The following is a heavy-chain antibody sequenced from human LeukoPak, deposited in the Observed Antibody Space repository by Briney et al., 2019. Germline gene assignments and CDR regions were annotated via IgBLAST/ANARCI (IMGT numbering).Heavy chain of an antibody. J-gene: IGHJ5*02. D-gene: IGHD2-15*01. CDR3: AKEASAGYPNWFAP. CDR2: ISGSATAT. CDR1: GFSFSSYA. Sequence: GGSLRLSCAASGFSFSSYAMSWVRQAPGKGLEWVSAISGSATATNYADSVKGRFTISRDNSKSTLYLQMNSLRVEDTAMYYCAKEASAGYPNWFAPWGRGTLVTVSS. V-gene: IGHV3-23*01.